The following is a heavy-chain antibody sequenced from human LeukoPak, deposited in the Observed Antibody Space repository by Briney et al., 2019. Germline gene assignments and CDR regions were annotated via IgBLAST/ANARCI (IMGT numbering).Heavy chain of an antibody. D-gene: IGHD3-10*01. CDR1: GGSISSYY. CDR2: IYYSGST. V-gene: IGHV4-59*01. Sequence: SETLSLTCTVSGGSISSYYWSWIRQPPGKGLEWIGYIYYSGSTNYNPSLKSRVTISVDTSKNQFSLKLSSVTAADTAVYYCARVAYGSGSRLIDCWGQGTLVTISS. J-gene: IGHJ4*02. CDR3: ARVAYGSGSRLIDC.